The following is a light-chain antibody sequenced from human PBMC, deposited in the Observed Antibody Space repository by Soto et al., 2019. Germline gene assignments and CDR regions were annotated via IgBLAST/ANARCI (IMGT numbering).Light chain of an antibody. Sequence: QPALTQPASVSGSPGQSITISCTGTSSDVGGYNYVSWYQQHPGKAPKFLISEVSNRPSGVSNRFSASKSGNTASLTISGLQAEDEADDYCSSYTSSSTLVFGTGTKVTVL. CDR2: EVS. CDR3: SSYTSSSTLV. CDR1: SSDVGGYNY. J-gene: IGLJ1*01. V-gene: IGLV2-14*01.